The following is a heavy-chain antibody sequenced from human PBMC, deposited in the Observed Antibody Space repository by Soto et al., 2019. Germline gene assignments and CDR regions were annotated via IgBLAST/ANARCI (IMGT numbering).Heavy chain of an antibody. V-gene: IGHV3-74*01. D-gene: IGHD2-2*01. CDR2: ISGDGSGT. Sequence: EVQLVESGGGLVQPGGSLRLSCVVSRYTFSSFWIHWVRQAPGKGLVWVSRISGDGSGTAYADSVKGRFTISRDNAKNTLYLQMNSLRAEDTALYYCARGGSAFDYWGQGTLVTVSS. CDR3: ARGGSAFDY. CDR1: RYTFSSFW. J-gene: IGHJ4*02.